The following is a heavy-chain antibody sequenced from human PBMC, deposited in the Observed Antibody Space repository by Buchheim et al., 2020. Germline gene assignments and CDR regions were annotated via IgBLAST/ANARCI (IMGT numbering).Heavy chain of an antibody. D-gene: IGHD4-23*01. CDR2: INVDGSGK. Sequence: EVQLVESGGGLVQPGGSLRLSCVASGFTFKTVWMGWARQAPGKGLEWVANINVDGSGKYYVDSVKGRFTVYRDNAKNSLYLQMSSLRAEDTAIYYCARHGNNNFDAWGRGTL. CDR3: ARHGNNNFDA. CDR1: GFTFKTVW. V-gene: IGHV3-7*03. J-gene: IGHJ4*02.